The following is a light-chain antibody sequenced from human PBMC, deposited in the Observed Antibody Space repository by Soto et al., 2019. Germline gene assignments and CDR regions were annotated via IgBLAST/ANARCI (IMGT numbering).Light chain of an antibody. CDR2: DAS. J-gene: IGKJ2*01. V-gene: IGKV1-5*01. CDR3: QQYNSYSYT. Sequence: DIQMTHSPSTLSASFGDIVTITCRASQSISRWFAWYQQKPFKAPKLLIYDASNLENGVPSRFSGSGSGTDFTLTISSLQPDDFATYYCQQYNSYSYTFGQGTKVDIK. CDR1: QSISRW.